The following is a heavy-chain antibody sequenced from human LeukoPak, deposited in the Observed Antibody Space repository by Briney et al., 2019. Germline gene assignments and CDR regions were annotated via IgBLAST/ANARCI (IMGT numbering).Heavy chain of an antibody. CDR2: IYYSGST. D-gene: IGHD3-10*01. V-gene: IGHV4-59*01. CDR1: CGSFSGYY. J-gene: IGHJ4*02. Sequence: SESPSLTCAGYCGSFSGYYWSWIRQPPGKGLEWIGYIYYSGSTNYNPSLNSRVTISVDTSKNQFSLKLSSVTDADTAVYYCARVGSGGFGVFDYWGQGTLVTVSS. CDR3: ARVGSGGFGVFDY.